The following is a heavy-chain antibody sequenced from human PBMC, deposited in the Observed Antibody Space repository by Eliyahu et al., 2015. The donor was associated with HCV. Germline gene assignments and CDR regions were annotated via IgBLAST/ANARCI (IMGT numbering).Heavy chain of an antibody. CDR3: AKHESGHNYWYFDL. CDR1: GFXFNSHA. Sequence: EVQLLESGGGLVQPGGSLKVSCGASGFXFNSHAMTWVRQAPGKGLEGVSTISGSGNTTYDADFVKGRFITSRDNSRNTVFLQMNSLRAEDTAVYYCAKHESGHNYWYFDLWGRGTLVTVSS. D-gene: IGHD5-12*01. CDR2: ISGSGNTT. J-gene: IGHJ2*01. V-gene: IGHV3-23*01.